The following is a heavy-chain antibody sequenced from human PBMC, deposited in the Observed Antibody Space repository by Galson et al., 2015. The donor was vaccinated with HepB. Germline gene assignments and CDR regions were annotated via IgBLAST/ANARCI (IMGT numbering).Heavy chain of an antibody. Sequence: SLRLSCAASGFSFNSYGMHWVRLAPGKGLEWVALISYDGSYKYYVDSVKGRFTISRDNSKNTVYLQMNSLRAEDTAVYYCAKDQVVTGSLYFFYGMDVWGQGTTVTVSS. J-gene: IGHJ6*02. CDR3: AKDQVVTGSLYFFYGMDV. D-gene: IGHD2-21*02. CDR1: GFSFNSYG. V-gene: IGHV3-30*18. CDR2: ISYDGSYK.